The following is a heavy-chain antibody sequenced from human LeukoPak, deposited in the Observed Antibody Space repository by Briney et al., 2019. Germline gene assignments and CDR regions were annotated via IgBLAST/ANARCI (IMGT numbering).Heavy chain of an antibody. CDR2: ISYDGSNK. D-gene: IGHD3-22*01. J-gene: IGHJ4*02. Sequence: PGRSLRLSCAASGFTFSSYGMHWVRQAPGKGLEWVAVISYDGSNKYYADSVKGRFTISRDNSKNTLYLQMNSLRAEDTAVYYYAKDRVGLNYYDSSGSPTDYWGQGTLVTVSS. V-gene: IGHV3-30*18. CDR1: GFTFSSYG. CDR3: AKDRVGLNYYDSSGSPTDY.